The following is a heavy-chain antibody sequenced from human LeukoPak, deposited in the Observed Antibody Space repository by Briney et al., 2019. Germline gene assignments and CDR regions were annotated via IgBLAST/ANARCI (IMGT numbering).Heavy chain of an antibody. J-gene: IGHJ5*02. Sequence: TGGSLRLSCAASGFTVSSNYMSWVRQAPGKGLEWVSVIYSGGSAYYADSVKGRFTISRDNSKNTLYLQMNSLRAEDTAVYYCARDGSLGTRSSSWLRHKWFDPWGQGTLVTVSS. V-gene: IGHV3-53*01. CDR3: ARDGSLGTRSSSWLRHKWFDP. D-gene: IGHD6-6*01. CDR2: IYSGGSA. CDR1: GFTVSSNY.